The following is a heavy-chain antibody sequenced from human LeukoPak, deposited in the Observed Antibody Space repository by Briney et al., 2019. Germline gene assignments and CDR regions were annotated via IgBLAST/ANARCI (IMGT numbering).Heavy chain of an antibody. J-gene: IGHJ5*02. Sequence: TPGGSLRLSCAASGFTFSDYYMSWIRQAPGKGLEWVSYISSSGSTIYYADSVKGRFTISRDNAKNSLYLQMNSLTAEDTALYYCAKDTQRGGYYNWFDPWGQGTLVTVSS. CDR3: AKDTQRGGYYNWFDP. D-gene: IGHD3-22*01. CDR2: ISSSGSTI. CDR1: GFTFSDYY. V-gene: IGHV3-11*01.